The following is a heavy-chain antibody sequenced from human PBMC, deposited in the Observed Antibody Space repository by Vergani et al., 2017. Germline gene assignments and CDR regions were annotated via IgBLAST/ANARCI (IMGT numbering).Heavy chain of an antibody. D-gene: IGHD3-22*01. V-gene: IGHV4-61*01. CDR2: IYYSGST. CDR1: GGSVSSGSYY. CDR3: ARGEWYYDSSGYYFTPFDY. Sequence: QVQLQESGPGLVKPSETLSLTCTVSGGSVSSGSYYWSWIRQPPGKGLEWIGYIYYSGSTNYNPSLKSRVTISVDTSKNQFSLKLSSVTAADTAVYYCARGEWYYDSSGYYFTPFDYWGQGTLVTVSS. J-gene: IGHJ4*02.